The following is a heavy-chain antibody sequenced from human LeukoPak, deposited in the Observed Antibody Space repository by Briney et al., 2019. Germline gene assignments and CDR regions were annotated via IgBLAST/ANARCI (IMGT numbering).Heavy chain of an antibody. CDR3: AGDSSGYYSEY. Sequence: GSLRLSCAASGFTFSSYTMNWVRQAPGKGLEWVSSISSGSSYIYYADSVKGRFTISRDDAKNSLYLQMNSLRAEDTAVYYCAGDSSGYYSEYWGHGTLVSVSS. J-gene: IGHJ4*01. V-gene: IGHV3-21*01. D-gene: IGHD3-22*01. CDR1: GFTFSSYT. CDR2: ISSGSSYI.